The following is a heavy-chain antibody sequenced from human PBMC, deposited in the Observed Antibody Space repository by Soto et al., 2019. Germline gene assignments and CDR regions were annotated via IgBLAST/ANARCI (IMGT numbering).Heavy chain of an antibody. CDR1: GFTFRNYY. J-gene: IGHJ1*01. CDR2: IDSNGRSP. CDR3: AREQYTLNYAGY. D-gene: IGHD2-2*01. V-gene: IGHV3-74*01. Sequence: EVQLVESGGALVQPGGSLRLSCEGSGFTFRNYYMHWVRHAPGKGLMWVARIDSNGRSPVYADSVKGRFTISRDNAKNTLFLQMDSLAAEDTAVYYCAREQYTLNYAGYWGQGTQVTVS.